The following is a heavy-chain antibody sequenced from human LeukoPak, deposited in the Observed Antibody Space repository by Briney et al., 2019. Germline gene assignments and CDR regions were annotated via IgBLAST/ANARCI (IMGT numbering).Heavy chain of an antibody. D-gene: IGHD3-3*01. CDR1: GGSFSGYY. J-gene: IGHJ4*02. CDR3: ARGTDFWSGYYGY. CDR2: INHSGST. V-gene: IGHV4-34*01. Sequence: SEALSLTCAVYGGSFSGYYWSWIRQPPGKGLEWIGEINHSGSTNYNPSLKSRVTISVDTSKNQFSLKLSSVTAADTAVYYCARGTDFWSGYYGYWGQGTLVTVSS.